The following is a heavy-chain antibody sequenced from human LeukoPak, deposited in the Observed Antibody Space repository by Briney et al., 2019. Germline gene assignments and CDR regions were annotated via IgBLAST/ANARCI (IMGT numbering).Heavy chain of an antibody. CDR3: ARGVVAAPQTFDY. Sequence: SETLSLTCTVSGYSMSSGYYWGWIRQPPERGLEWIGSMYHTGSTYYNPSLKSRVTISVDTSKNQFSLKLSSVTAADTAVYYCARGVVAAPQTFDYWGQGTLVTVSS. CDR2: MYHTGST. J-gene: IGHJ4*02. D-gene: IGHD2-15*01. CDR1: GYSMSSGYY. V-gene: IGHV4-38-2*02.